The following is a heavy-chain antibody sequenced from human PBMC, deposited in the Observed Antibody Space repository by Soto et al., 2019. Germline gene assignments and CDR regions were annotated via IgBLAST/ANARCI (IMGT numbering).Heavy chain of an antibody. CDR1: GDSVSSNSAA. V-gene: IGHV6-1*01. CDR3: ARDPWLQGYYYYGMDV. Sequence: PSQTLSLTCAISGDSVSSNSAAWNWIRQSPSRGLEWLGRTYYRSKWYNDYAVSVKSRITINPDTSKNQFSLQLNSATPEDTAVYYCARDPWLQGYYYYGMDVWGQGTTVTVSS. CDR2: TYYRSKWYN. J-gene: IGHJ6*02. D-gene: IGHD5-12*01.